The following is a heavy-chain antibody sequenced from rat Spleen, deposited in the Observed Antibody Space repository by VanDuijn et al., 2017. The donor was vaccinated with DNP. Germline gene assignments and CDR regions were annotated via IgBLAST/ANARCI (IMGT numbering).Heavy chain of an antibody. V-gene: IGHV5-25*01. Sequence: EVQLVESGGGLVQPGRSMKLSCAASGFTFSNYYMAWVRQAPTKGLEWVASISNTGDHTYSSDSVKGRFSLSRDNAKSTLYLQLNSLRSEDTATYYCAGRPPPTRGPFDYWGQGVTVTVSS. J-gene: IGHJ2*01. CDR2: ISNTGDHT. CDR1: GFTFSNYY. D-gene: IGHD1-4*01. CDR3: AGRPPPTRGPFDY.